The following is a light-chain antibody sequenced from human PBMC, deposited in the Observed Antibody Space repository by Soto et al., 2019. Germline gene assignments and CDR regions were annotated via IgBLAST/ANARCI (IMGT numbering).Light chain of an antibody. Sequence: DIEITQSPSTLSASVGDRVTITCRASQSISSWLAWYQQKPGKAPKHLIYDHYSLESGVPSRFRGSGSGTEFPLTISRLQPVDFETYYCQQYNSYWTVGQGTKVE. CDR2: DHY. V-gene: IGKV1-5*01. CDR3: QQYNSYWT. CDR1: QSISSW. J-gene: IGKJ1*01.